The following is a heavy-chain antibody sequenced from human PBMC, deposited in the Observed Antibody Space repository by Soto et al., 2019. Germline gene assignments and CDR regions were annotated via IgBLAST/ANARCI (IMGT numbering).Heavy chain of an antibody. J-gene: IGHJ4*02. D-gene: IGHD3-10*01. CDR1: GFTFSTYA. CDR2: LSGSGGTT. Sequence: GGSLRLSCSTSGFTFSTYAMNWVRQAPGKGLEWVSALSGSGGTTYYADSVRGRFTISRDNSKNTLFLQMSSLRAEDTALYHCAKQRAGYGSGSDTFYFDFWGQGTLVTVSS. V-gene: IGHV3-23*01. CDR3: AKQRAGYGSGSDTFYFDF.